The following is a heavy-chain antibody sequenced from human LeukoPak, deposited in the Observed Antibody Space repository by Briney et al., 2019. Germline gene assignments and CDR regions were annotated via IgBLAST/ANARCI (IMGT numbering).Heavy chain of an antibody. J-gene: IGHJ4*02. CDR2: ISYDGSNE. Sequence: GGSLRLSCAASGFTFSTYGMHWVRQAPGKGLEWVAVISYDGSNEYYADSVKGRFTISRDNSKNTLYLQVSSLRAEDMAVYYCAKEFNRGLPDYWGQGTLVTVPS. D-gene: IGHD2-21*01. V-gene: IGHV3-30*18. CDR1: GFTFSTYG. CDR3: AKEFNRGLPDY.